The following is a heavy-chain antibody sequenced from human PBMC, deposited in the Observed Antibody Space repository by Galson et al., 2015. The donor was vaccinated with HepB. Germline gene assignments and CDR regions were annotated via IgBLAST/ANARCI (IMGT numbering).Heavy chain of an antibody. Sequence: SLRLSCAASGFTFSSYSMNWVRQAPGKELEWVSSISSSSSYIYYADSVKGRFTISRDNAKNSLYLQMNSLRAEDTAVYYCARVGGPGAVDYWGQGTLVTVSS. CDR2: ISSSSSYI. CDR3: ARVGGPGAVDY. D-gene: IGHD3-16*01. J-gene: IGHJ4*02. V-gene: IGHV3-21*01. CDR1: GFTFSSYS.